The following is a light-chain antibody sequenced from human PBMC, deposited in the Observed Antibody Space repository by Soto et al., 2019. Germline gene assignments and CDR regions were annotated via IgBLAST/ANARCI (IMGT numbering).Light chain of an antibody. J-gene: IGKJ3*01. Sequence: EIVLTQSPGTLSLSPGETATLSCRASQSVGSNYLAWYQQKPGQSPRLLIYGASSRAAGIPDRFSGSGSGTDFTLTISSLEPEDVAAYYCQQYGSSPETSFGPGTKVDIK. CDR2: GAS. CDR1: QSVGSNY. CDR3: QQYGSSPETS. V-gene: IGKV3-20*01.